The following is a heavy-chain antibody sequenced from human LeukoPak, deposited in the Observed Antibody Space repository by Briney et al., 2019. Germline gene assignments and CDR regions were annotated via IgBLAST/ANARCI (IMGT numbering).Heavy chain of an antibody. CDR3: AKNYRFFDY. CDR1: GFAFSSFA. CDR2: VSVSGGNT. Sequence: GGSLRLSCAAFGFAFSSFAMTWVRQAPGKGLEWVSGVSVSGGNTYYADSAKGRFTISRDNSKNTLYLQMNSLRAEDTAVYCCAKNYRFFDYWGPGTLVTVSS. J-gene: IGHJ4*02. D-gene: IGHD3-10*01. V-gene: IGHV3-23*01.